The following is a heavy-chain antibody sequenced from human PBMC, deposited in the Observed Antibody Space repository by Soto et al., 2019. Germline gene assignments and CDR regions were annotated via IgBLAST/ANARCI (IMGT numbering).Heavy chain of an antibody. V-gene: IGHV5-51*01. Sequence: PGESLKISCKGSGYSFTSYWIGWVRQRPGKGLEWMGIIYPGDSETRYSPSFQGQVTISADKPINTAYLQWSSLKASDTAMYYCARSRDGYNFDYWGQGTLVTVSS. CDR1: GYSFTSYW. CDR3: ARSRDGYNFDY. D-gene: IGHD5-12*01. CDR2: IYPGDSET. J-gene: IGHJ4*02.